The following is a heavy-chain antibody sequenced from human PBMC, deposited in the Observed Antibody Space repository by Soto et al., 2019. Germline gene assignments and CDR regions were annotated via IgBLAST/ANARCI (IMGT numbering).Heavy chain of an antibody. CDR1: GYTFTSYD. CDR3: ARDWFSSSWSEYSFDY. D-gene: IGHD6-13*01. Sequence: ASVKVSCKASGYTFTSYDINWVRQATGQGLEWMGWMNPNSGNTGYAQKFQGRVTMTRNTSISTAYMELSSLRSEDTAVYYCARDWFSSSWSEYSFDYWGQGTLVTVSS. J-gene: IGHJ4*02. CDR2: MNPNSGNT. V-gene: IGHV1-8*01.